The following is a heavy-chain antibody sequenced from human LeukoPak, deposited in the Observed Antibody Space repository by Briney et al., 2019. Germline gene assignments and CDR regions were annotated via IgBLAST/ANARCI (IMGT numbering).Heavy chain of an antibody. CDR1: GFTFSSYG. CDR3: AKDRRYCSGGSCYYYYYMDV. D-gene: IGHD2-15*01. CDR2: IWYDGGYK. J-gene: IGHJ6*03. Sequence: GGSLRLSCAASGFTFSSYGMHWVRQAPGKGLEWVAVIWYDGGYKYNADSVKGRFTISRDNSKNTLYLQMNSLRAEDTAVYYCAKDRRYCSGGSCYYYYYMDVWGKGTTVTVSS. V-gene: IGHV3-33*06.